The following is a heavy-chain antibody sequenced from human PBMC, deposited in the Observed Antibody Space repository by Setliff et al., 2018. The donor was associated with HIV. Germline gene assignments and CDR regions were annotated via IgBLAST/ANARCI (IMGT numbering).Heavy chain of an antibody. CDR1: GGSISGYH. CDR3: ARRNTMVRGIIIDPHDAFDM. Sequence: LSLTCTVSGGSISGYHWNWLRQTPGKGLEWIGYIYTSRGTNYNHSLRTRVIISVDTSNQFSLKLSSVTATDTAVYYCARRNTMVRGIIIDPHDAFDMWGQGTVVTVSS. D-gene: IGHD3-10*01. J-gene: IGHJ3*02. V-gene: IGHV4-4*09. CDR2: IYTSRGT.